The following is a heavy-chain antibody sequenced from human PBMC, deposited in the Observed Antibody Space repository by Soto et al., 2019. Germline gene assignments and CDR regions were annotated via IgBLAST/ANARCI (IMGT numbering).Heavy chain of an antibody. CDR1: GGSISSGGYY. CDR3: ARVDVVVPAAIPLFDY. V-gene: IGHV4-31*03. J-gene: IGHJ4*02. Sequence: PSETLSLTCTVSGGSISSGGYYWSWIRQHPGKGLEWIGYIYYSGSTYYNPSLKSRVTISVDTSKNQFSLKLSSVTAADTAVYXCARVDVVVPAAIPLFDYWGQGTLVTVSS. CDR2: IYYSGST. D-gene: IGHD2-2*02.